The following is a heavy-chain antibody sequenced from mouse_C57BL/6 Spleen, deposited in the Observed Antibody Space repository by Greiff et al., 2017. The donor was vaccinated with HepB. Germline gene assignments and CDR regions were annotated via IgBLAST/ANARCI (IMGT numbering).Heavy chain of an antibody. J-gene: IGHJ3*01. D-gene: IGHD2-4*01. V-gene: IGHV5-4*01. CDR2: ISDGGSYT. CDR1: GFTFSSYA. Sequence: EVQRVESGGGLVKPGGSLKLSCAASGFTFSSYAMSWVRQTPEKRLEWVATISDGGSYTYYPDNVKGRFTISRDNAKNNLYLQMSHLKSEDTAMYYWARDEYEGGFAYWGQGTLVTVSA. CDR3: ARDEYEGGFAY.